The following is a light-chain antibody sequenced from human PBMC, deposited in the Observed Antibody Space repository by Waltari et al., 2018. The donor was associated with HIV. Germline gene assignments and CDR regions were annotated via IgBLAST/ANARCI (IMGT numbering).Light chain of an antibody. J-gene: IGKJ2*03. Sequence: DIQLTQSPSSVSASVGDRVTITCRASQGISTWLAWYQQKPGKAPKLLIYAASTLQSGVPRRFSGSGSGTDFTLTISSLQPEDFAVYYCQQYDTSLGSFGQGTKLEIK. CDR3: QQYDTSLGS. CDR2: AAS. V-gene: IGKV1-12*01. CDR1: QGISTW.